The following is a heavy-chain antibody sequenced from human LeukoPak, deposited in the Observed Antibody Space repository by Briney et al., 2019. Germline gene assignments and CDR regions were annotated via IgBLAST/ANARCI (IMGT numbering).Heavy chain of an antibody. CDR1: GYTLTSYG. D-gene: IGHD3-9*01. V-gene: IGHV1-18*01. CDR3: ARLLRYFDRGNWFDP. CDR2: ISAYNGNT. J-gene: IGHJ5*02. Sequence: GASVKVSCKASGYTLTSYGISWVRQAPGQGLEWMGWISAYNGNTNYAQKLQGRVTMTTDTSTSTAYMELRSLRSDDTAVYYCARLLRYFDRGNWFDPWGQGTLVTVSS.